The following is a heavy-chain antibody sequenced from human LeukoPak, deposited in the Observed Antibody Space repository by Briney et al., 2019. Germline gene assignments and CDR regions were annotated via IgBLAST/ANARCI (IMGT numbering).Heavy chain of an antibody. CDR2: MNPNSGNT. V-gene: IGHV1-8*02. Sequence: ASVKVSCKASGYTFTGYYMHWVRQAPGQGLEWMGWMNPNSGNTGYAQKFQGRVTMTRNTSISTAYMELSSLRSEDTAVYYCARGVPAASSYYYGMDVWGQGTTVTVSS. D-gene: IGHD2-2*01. J-gene: IGHJ6*02. CDR1: GYTFTGYY. CDR3: ARGVPAASSYYYGMDV.